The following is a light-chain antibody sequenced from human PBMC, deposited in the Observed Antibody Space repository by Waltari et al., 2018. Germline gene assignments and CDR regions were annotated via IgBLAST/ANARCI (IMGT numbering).Light chain of an antibody. Sequence: SFVLTQPPSVSVAPGQPARLACGGNNIGSSIMHWYQQKAGQAPVLVVFEHSDRPSGIPGRLSGSKSGNTATLTISRGEVGDEADYYCQVWDTSGDQAVFGAGTKLTVL. CDR1: NIGSSI. J-gene: IGLJ2*01. CDR2: EHS. CDR3: QVWDTSGDQAV. V-gene: IGLV3-21*02.